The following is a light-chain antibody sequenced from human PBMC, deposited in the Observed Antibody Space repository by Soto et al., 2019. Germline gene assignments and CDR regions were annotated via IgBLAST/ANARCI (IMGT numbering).Light chain of an antibody. V-gene: IGLV2-14*01. CDR2: DVS. CDR3: SSYTSSSTRL. J-gene: IGLJ3*02. CDR1: SSDVGGYNY. Sequence: QSALTQPASVSGSPGQSITISCTGTSSDVGGYNYVSWYQQHPGKAPKLMIYDVSNRPSGVSNRFSGSKSGNTASLTISGIQAEDEADYYCSSYTSSSTRLFSGGTKVTVL.